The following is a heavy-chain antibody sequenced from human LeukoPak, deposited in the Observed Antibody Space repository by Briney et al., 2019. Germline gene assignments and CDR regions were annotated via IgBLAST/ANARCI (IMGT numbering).Heavy chain of an antibody. J-gene: IGHJ4*02. CDR3: ARGVTYYYDSSGYLY. V-gene: IGHV4-61*02. Sequence: SETLSLTCTVSGDSISSGSYYWSWIRQPAGKGLEWLGRIHTSGRTNYKPSLKSRVTISVDTSKNQFSLKLSSVTAADTAVYYCARGVTYYYDSSGYLYWGQGTLVTVSS. CDR2: IHTSGRT. CDR1: GDSISSGSYY. D-gene: IGHD3-22*01.